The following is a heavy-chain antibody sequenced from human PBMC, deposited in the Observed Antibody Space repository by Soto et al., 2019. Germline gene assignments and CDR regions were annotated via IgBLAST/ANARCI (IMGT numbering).Heavy chain of an antibody. CDR1: GGSISNHY. Sequence: QVQLRESGPGLVKPSETLSLTCTVSGGSISNHYWSWIRQPPGKGLEWIGYIYYNGNTNYNPSLKSRFTMSVDTSKNQISLTLSSVTAADTAVYYCARANWYSEYWGQGTLVTVSS. CDR3: ARANWYSEY. D-gene: IGHD7-27*01. J-gene: IGHJ4*02. CDR2: IYYNGNT. V-gene: IGHV4-59*11.